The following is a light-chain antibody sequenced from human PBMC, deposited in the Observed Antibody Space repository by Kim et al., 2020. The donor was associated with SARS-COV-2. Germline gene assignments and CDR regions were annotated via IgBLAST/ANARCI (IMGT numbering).Light chain of an antibody. CDR1: SNNVGNEG. CDR3: SAWDSSLSALV. J-gene: IGLJ3*02. CDR2: RNN. Sequence: QAGLTQPPSVSKGLRQTATLTCTGNSNNVGNEGVAWLQQHQGHPPKLLSCRNNNRPSGISERFSASRSGNTASLTITGLQPEDEADYYCSAWDSSLSALVFGGGTQLTVL. V-gene: IGLV10-54*01.